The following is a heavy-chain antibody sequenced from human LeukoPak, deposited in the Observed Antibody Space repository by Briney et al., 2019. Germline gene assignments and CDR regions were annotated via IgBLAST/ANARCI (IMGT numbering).Heavy chain of an antibody. J-gene: IGHJ4*02. CDR2: IYSDGTS. Sequence: GGSLRLSCAASGFIVSNSFMSWIRQAPGKGLEWVSVIYSDGTSYYADSVKARFSISRDNSKNSLYLQMNSLRVEDTAMYYCTKTGGPWDWGQGTLVTVSS. V-gene: IGHV3-53*01. D-gene: IGHD7-27*01. CDR1: GFIVSNSF. CDR3: TKTGGPWD.